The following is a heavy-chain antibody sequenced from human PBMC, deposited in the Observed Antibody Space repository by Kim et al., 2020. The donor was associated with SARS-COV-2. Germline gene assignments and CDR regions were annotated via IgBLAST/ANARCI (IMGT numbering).Heavy chain of an antibody. CDR1: GFTFSNHW. CDR3: AGGTGCLSHT. Sequence: GGSLRLSCAASGFTFSNHWMNWVRQAPGKGLEWVANIKQDGSEKYYVDSVKGRFTISRDNARKSLYLQMSSLRAEDTAVYYCAGGTGCLSHTWGQGTLVT. D-gene: IGHD2-8*01. J-gene: IGHJ5*02. CDR2: IKQDGSEK. V-gene: IGHV3-7*01.